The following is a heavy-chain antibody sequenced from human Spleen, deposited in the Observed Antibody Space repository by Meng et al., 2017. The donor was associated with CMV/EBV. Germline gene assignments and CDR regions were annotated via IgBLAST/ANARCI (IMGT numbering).Heavy chain of an antibody. D-gene: IGHD3-22*01. CDR1: GGSISGYY. V-gene: IGHV4-59*01. Sequence: SETLSLTCTVSGGSISGYYWTWVRQPPGKGLEWIGYIYYKGDTKYNPSLKSPVTMSVDTSKNQFSLKLTSVTATDTAVYYCARYWLSNDAFDIWGQGTMVTVSS. CDR3: ARYWLSNDAFDI. J-gene: IGHJ3*02. CDR2: IYYKGDT.